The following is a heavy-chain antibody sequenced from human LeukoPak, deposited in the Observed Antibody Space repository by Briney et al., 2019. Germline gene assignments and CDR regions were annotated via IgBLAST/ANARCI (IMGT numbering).Heavy chain of an antibody. D-gene: IGHD3-10*01. J-gene: IGHJ4*02. CDR2: IKNKGDGGTT. CDR3: TTSGTPFEY. CDR1: GFTFNKAW. Sequence: GGSLRLSCAASGFTFNKAWMSWVRLVPGKGLEWVGRIKNKGDGGTTDYAAPVKGRFTVSRDDSKSTLYLQMNSLKTEDTAVYYCTTSGTPFEYWGQGTLVTVSS. V-gene: IGHV3-15*01.